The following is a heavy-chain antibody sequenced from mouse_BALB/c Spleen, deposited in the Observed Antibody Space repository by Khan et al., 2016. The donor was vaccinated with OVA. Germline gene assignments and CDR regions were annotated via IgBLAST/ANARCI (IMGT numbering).Heavy chain of an antibody. Sequence: QMQLEESGPGLVAPSQSLSITCTASGFSLTSYGVHWVRQPPGKGLEWLGVIWAGGSTNYNSALMSRLSINKDNSKSKVFLKMNSLKTDDTAMYYCARLKDIWGQGTTLTVSS. J-gene: IGHJ2*01. V-gene: IGHV2-9*02. CDR1: GFSLTSYG. CDR3: ARLKDI. D-gene: IGHD1-3*01. CDR2: IWAGGST.